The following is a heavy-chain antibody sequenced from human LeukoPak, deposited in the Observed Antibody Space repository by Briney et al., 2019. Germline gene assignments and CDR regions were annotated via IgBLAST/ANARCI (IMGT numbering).Heavy chain of an antibody. D-gene: IGHD2-21*01. Sequence: QPGGSVRLSCAASGFTFSSYAMNWVRQAPGKGLEWVSAINSRGGSTYYADSVKGRFTISRDNSKNTLYLQMNSLRAEDTAVYYCAKDGDPDAFDIWGQGTMVTVSS. V-gene: IGHV3-23*01. CDR2: INSRGGST. CDR1: GFTFSSYA. CDR3: AKDGDPDAFDI. J-gene: IGHJ3*02.